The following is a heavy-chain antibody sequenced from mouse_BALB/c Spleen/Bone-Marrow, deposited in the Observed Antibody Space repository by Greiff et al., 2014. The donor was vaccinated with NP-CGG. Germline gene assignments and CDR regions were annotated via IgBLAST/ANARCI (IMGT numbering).Heavy chain of an antibody. CDR1: GYTFSSYW. J-gene: IGHJ3*01. Sequence: VQLRQSGAELMKPGASVKVSCKATGYTFSSYWIEWVKQRPGHGLEWIGEILPGSGSTNYNEKFKGKATFTADTSSNTAYMQLSSLTSEDSAVYYCASFYGRFAYWGQGTLVTVSA. CDR2: ILPGSGST. D-gene: IGHD1-1*02. CDR3: ASFYGRFAY. V-gene: IGHV1-9*01.